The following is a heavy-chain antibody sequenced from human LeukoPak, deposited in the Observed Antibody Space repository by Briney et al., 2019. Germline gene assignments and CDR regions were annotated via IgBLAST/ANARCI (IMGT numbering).Heavy chain of an antibody. Sequence: SETLSLTCTVSGGSISSGSYYWSWIRQPAGKGLEWIGRFYTSGSTNYNPSLKSRVTISVDTSKNQFSLKLSSVTAADTAVYFCARSLVGAKFWFDPWGQGTLVTVSS. CDR2: FYTSGST. D-gene: IGHD1-26*01. V-gene: IGHV4-61*02. J-gene: IGHJ5*02. CDR3: ARSLVGAKFWFDP. CDR1: GGSISSGSYY.